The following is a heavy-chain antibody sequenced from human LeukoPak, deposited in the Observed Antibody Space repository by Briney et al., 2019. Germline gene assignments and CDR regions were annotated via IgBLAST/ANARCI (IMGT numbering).Heavy chain of an antibody. CDR2: ISSSSTTI. V-gene: IGHV3-48*01. J-gene: IGHJ4*02. D-gene: IGHD3-3*01. Sequence: GRSLRLSCSASGFTFSTYSMNWVRQAPGKGLEWVSYISSSSTTIYYADPVKGRFTISRDNAKNSLYLQMNSLRVADTAVYYCARGPYKDFWSGYSDYWGQGTLVTVSS. CDR3: ARGPYKDFWSGYSDY. CDR1: GFTFSTYS.